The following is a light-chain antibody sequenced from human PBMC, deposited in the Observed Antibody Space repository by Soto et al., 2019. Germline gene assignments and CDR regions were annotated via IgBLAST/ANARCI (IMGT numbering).Light chain of an antibody. CDR2: KAS. J-gene: IGKJ1*01. CDR1: QTISSW. Sequence: DIQMTQSPSTLSGSVGDRVTITCRASQTISSWLAWYQQKPGKAPKLLIYKASTLKSGVPSRFSSSGSGKEFTLTISSLQPDDFATYYCQHYNSYSEAFGQGTKVELK. V-gene: IGKV1-5*03. CDR3: QHYNSYSEA.